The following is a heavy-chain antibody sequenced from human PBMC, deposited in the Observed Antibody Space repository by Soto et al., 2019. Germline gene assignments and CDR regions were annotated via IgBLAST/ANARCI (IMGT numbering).Heavy chain of an antibody. CDR2: IIPIFGTA. Sequence: SLKVSCKASGGTFSSYAISWVRQAPGQGLEWMGGIIPIFGTANYAQKFQGRVTITADESTSTAYMEPSSLRSEDTAVYYCASPSNYYDSSGYYYEAFDYWGQGTLVTVSS. CDR3: ASPSNYYDSSGYYYEAFDY. D-gene: IGHD3-22*01. J-gene: IGHJ4*02. V-gene: IGHV1-69*13. CDR1: GGTFSSYA.